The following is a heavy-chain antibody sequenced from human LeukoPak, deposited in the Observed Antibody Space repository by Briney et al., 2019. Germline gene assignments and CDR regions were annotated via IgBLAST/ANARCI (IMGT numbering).Heavy chain of an antibody. D-gene: IGHD2-2*01. J-gene: IGHJ4*02. Sequence: ASVRVSCKASGYTFTSYGISWVRQAPGQGLEWMGWISAYNGNTNYAQKLQGRVTMTTDTSTSTAYMELRSLRSDDTAVYYCARVWVPAAMLGYYFDYWGQGTLVTVSS. CDR3: ARVWVPAAMLGYYFDY. V-gene: IGHV1-18*01. CDR2: ISAYNGNT. CDR1: GYTFTSYG.